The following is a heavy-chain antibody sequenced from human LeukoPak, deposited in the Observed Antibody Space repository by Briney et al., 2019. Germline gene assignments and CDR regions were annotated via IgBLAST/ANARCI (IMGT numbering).Heavy chain of an antibody. CDR1: GYTFTSYG. D-gene: IGHD3-10*01. J-gene: IGHJ5*02. CDR3: VRFGGSGSQGNWFDP. V-gene: IGHV1-18*01. CDR2: ISAYNGNT. Sequence: ASVKVSCKASGYTFTSYGISWVRQAPGQGLEWMGWISAYNGNTNYAQKLQGRVTMTTDTSTSTAYMELRSLRSDDTAVYYCVRFGGSGSQGNWFDPWGQGTLVTVSS.